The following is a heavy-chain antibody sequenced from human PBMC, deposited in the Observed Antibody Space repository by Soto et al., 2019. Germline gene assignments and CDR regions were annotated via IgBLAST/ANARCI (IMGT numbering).Heavy chain of an antibody. J-gene: IGHJ4*02. CDR1: GFDFATYV. Sequence: EVLLLESGGDLRQPGESLGLSCAASGFDFATYVMTWVRQVPGKGLEWVASIGDSGSKTYYADSVKGRVTIYRDNSMKTVSLQMNNLRVDDTAVYYCGKKKGSRYTDFLYFFDAWGQGTLVTVSS. CDR2: IGDSGSKT. CDR3: GKKKGSRYTDFLYFFDA. V-gene: IGHV3-23*01. D-gene: IGHD1-1*01.